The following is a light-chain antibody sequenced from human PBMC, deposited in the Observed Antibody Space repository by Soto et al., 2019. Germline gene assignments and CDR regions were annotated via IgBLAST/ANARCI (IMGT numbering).Light chain of an antibody. V-gene: IGLV2-14*03. J-gene: IGLJ1*01. CDR1: SSDVGGYNH. CDR3: SSYTSSTIDV. Sequence: QSVLTQPASVSGSPGQSITISCTGTSSDVGGYNHVSWYQHYPGKAPKLIIYDVTNRPSGVSNRFSGSKSGNTASLTISGLQAEDEADYFCSSYTSSTIDVFGTGTKLTVL. CDR2: DVT.